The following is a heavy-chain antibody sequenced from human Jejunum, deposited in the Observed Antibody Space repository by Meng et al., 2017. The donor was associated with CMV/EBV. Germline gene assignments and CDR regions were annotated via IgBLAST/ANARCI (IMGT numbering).Heavy chain of an antibody. CDR2: IYSSGNT. CDR3: ARGGSSGWYDWYFDL. CDR1: GSVSSGDYF. V-gene: IGHV4-30-4*01. J-gene: IGHJ2*01. D-gene: IGHD6-19*01. Sequence: GSVSSGDYFWSWVRRSPGKGLEWSGCIYSSGNTYYTPSLKSRLIISIDTSKTQFSLKLNSLTAADTAVYYCARGGSSGWYDWYFDLWGLGTLVTVSS.